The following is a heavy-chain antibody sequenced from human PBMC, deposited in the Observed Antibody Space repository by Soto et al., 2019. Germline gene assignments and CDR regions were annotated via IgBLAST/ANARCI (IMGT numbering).Heavy chain of an antibody. CDR3: AASWSIAARYNWFDP. CDR1: GGTFSSYT. Sequence: QVQLVQSGAEVKKPGSSVKVSCKASGGTFSSYTISWVRQAPGQGLEWMGRIIPILGIANYAQKFQGRVTITADKSTSTAYMELSSLRSEDTAVYYCAASWSIAARYNWFDPWGQGTLVTVSS. D-gene: IGHD6-6*01. CDR2: IIPILGIA. V-gene: IGHV1-69*02. J-gene: IGHJ5*02.